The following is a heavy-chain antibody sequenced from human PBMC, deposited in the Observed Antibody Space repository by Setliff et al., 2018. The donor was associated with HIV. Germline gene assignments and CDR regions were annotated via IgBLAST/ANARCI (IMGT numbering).Heavy chain of an antibody. CDR1: GYTFTNYA. CDR2: INAGNGNT. V-gene: IGHV1-3*03. CDR3: ASGKGVRGVIITGGLDV. Sequence: ASVKVSCKASGYTFTNYAMHWLRQAPGQRLEWMGWINAGNGNTRYSQEFQGRVIMTRDTSISTAYMELSSLTSADTAVYYCASGKGVRGVIITGGLDVWGKGTTVTVSS. J-gene: IGHJ6*04. D-gene: IGHD3-10*01.